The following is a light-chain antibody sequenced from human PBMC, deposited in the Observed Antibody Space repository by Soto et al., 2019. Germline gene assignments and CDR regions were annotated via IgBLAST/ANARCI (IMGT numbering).Light chain of an antibody. CDR1: QGVSTW. CDR2: EAS. V-gene: IGKV1-5*03. J-gene: IGKJ1*01. Sequence: DIQMTQSPSSLSASVVDRVTITCRASQGVSTWLAWYQQRPSQAPKLLVYEASKLQSGVPSRFSASGSVRDFTLTISSLQPEDSATYYCQQYYDFRTFGQGTKVDIK. CDR3: QQYYDFRT.